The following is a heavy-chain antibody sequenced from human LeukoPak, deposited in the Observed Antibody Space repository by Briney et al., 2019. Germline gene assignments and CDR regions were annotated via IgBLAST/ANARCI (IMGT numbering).Heavy chain of an antibody. Sequence: PGGSLRLSCAASGFSFSSYTMNWVRQAPGKGLEWVSSIRGSSSYIYYADSLKGRFTISRGNAKNSLYLQMNSLRAEDTAVYYCARDPQGYSSSWFDYWGQGTLVTVSS. CDR1: GFSFSSYT. CDR2: IRGSSSYI. CDR3: ARDPQGYSSSWFDY. V-gene: IGHV3-21*01. D-gene: IGHD6-13*01. J-gene: IGHJ4*02.